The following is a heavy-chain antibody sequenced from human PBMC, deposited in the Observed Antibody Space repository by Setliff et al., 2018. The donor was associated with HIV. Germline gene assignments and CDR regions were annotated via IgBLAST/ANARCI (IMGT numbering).Heavy chain of an antibody. Sequence: SETLSLTCAVYGGSFSGYSWTWIRQSPGKGLEWIGEVNPSGTTNYNTSLKSRVTISGDTSKKQFSLKLSSVTAADTAVYYCARDRRSIFGVATKTRFDPWGQGTLVTVSS. V-gene: IGHV4-34*01. J-gene: IGHJ5*02. CDR2: VNPSGTT. CDR1: GGSFSGYS. D-gene: IGHD3-3*01. CDR3: ARDRRSIFGVATKTRFDP.